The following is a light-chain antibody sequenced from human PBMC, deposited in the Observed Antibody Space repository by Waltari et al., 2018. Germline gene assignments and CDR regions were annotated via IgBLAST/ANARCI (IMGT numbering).Light chain of an antibody. CDR3: QQYNNWPPWT. V-gene: IGKV3-15*01. CDR1: QSVSSD. Sequence: EIVLTQSPATLYVSLGERVTPSCRASQSVSSDLAWYQQKRGQAPRLLIYGATTRATDVPGRFSASGSGTEFTLTISSLQSEDFAVYYCQQYNNWPPWTFGQGTKVEIK. J-gene: IGKJ1*01. CDR2: GAT.